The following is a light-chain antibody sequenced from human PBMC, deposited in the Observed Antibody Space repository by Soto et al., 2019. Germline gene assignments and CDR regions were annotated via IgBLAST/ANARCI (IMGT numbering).Light chain of an antibody. CDR2: ENN. CDR3: GTWYSSLSAGR. J-gene: IGLJ3*02. Sequence: QSVLTQPPSVSAAPGQKVTISCSGSSSNIGNNYVSWYQQLPGTAPRLLIYENNKRPSGIPDRFSGSKSGTSATLGITGLQTGDEADYYCGTWYSSLSAGRFGGGTKVTVL. CDR1: SSNIGNNY. V-gene: IGLV1-51*02.